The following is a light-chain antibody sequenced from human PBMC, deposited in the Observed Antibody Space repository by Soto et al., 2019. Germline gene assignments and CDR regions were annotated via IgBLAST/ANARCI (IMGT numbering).Light chain of an antibody. V-gene: IGKV3-20*01. CDR1: QSVSSSY. Sequence: SVLALAPGTLSLSPGERATLSCRASQSVSSSYLAWYQQKPGQAPRLLIYGASSRATGIPDRFSGIGSGTDFTLTISSLEPEDFAVYYCQQYGSSPTFGQGTKVDIK. CDR3: QQYGSSPT. J-gene: IGKJ1*01. CDR2: GAS.